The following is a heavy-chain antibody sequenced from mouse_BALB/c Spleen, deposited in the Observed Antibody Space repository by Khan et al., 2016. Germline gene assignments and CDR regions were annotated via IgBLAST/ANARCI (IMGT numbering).Heavy chain of an antibody. D-gene: IGHD2-13*01. CDR3: ASDVDFPAWFAY. CDR2: ITYSGST. Sequence: EVQLVESGPGLVKPSQSLSLTCTVTGYSITSDYAWNWIRQFPGNRLEWLGYITYSGSTTYNPSLKSRISITRDTFKNQFFLQLNSVTTEDTATYYFASDVDFPAWFAYWGQGTLVTVSA. CDR1: GYSITSDYA. J-gene: IGHJ3*01. V-gene: IGHV3-2*02.